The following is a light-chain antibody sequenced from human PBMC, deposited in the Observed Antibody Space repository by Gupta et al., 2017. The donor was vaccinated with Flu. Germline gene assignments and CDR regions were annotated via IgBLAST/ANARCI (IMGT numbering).Light chain of an antibody. CDR3: SSDAGSSTTI. Sequence: SITISCTGTSSDVGGYNYVSWYQQHPGKAHKLMIYEVSKRPAGVANRFSGSKSGNTASLTISGRLAEDEADYYCSSDAGSSTTIFGGGTKLTVL. V-gene: IGLV2-14*01. CDR1: SSDVGGYNY. CDR2: EVS. J-gene: IGLJ2*01.